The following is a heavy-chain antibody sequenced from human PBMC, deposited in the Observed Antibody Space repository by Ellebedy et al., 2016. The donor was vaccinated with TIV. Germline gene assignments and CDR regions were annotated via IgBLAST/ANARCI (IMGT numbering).Heavy chain of an antibody. CDR3: ARWGGRGYSSGFYSLYYFDS. J-gene: IGHJ4*02. V-gene: IGHV3-23*01. CDR2: ISSNSDST. D-gene: IGHD6-19*01. CDR1: GFTFAAFA. Sequence: GESLKISXAASGFTFAAFAMTWVSKAPGKGLEWVASISSNSDSTYYADSVKGRFTVSRDNSQNTLYLQIDSLRSDDTAVYFCARWGGRGYSSGFYSLYYFDSWGRGTLVTVSS.